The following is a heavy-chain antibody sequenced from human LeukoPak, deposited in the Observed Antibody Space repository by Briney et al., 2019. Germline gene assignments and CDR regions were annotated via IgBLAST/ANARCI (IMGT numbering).Heavy chain of an antibody. CDR3: ARDRYSYGSGSYEFDP. CDR2: ISTSSTYI. J-gene: IGHJ5*02. CDR1: GFTFSTYS. V-gene: IGHV3-21*01. Sequence: GGSLRLSCAASGFTFSTYSMNWVRQAPGKGLEWVSSISTSSTYIYYADSVKGRFTISRDNAKNSLYLQMNSLRAEDTAVYYCARDRYSYGSGSYEFDPWGQGTLVTVSS. D-gene: IGHD3-10*01.